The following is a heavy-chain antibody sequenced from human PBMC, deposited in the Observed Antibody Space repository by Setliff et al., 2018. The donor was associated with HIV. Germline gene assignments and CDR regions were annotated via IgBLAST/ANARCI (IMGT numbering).Heavy chain of an antibody. J-gene: IGHJ6*02. CDR2: ISSSGGRT. V-gene: IGHV3-23*01. D-gene: IGHD3-10*01. CDR3: ARSVIGYYYYGMDV. Sequence: PGGSLRLSCAASGFTFSNYVMSWVRQTPGKGLEWVSAISSSGGRTYHADSVKGRFTISRDNSKDTLYLDLNSLRAEDTAVYYCARSVIGYYYYGMDVWGQGTLVTVSS. CDR1: GFTFSNYV.